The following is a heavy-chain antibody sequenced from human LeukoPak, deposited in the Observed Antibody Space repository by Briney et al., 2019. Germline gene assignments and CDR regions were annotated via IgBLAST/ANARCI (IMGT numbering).Heavy chain of an antibody. V-gene: IGHV1-46*01. CDR2: INPSGGST. J-gene: IGHJ6*02. CDR1: GYTFTSQY. Sequence: GASVKVSCKASGYTFTSQYVHWVRQAPGRGLEWMGIINPSGGSTRYAQKFQGRVTMTRDTSMSTVYMELKRLRSEDTAVYYCARVSGGLDVWGQGTTVTVS. D-gene: IGHD3-10*01. CDR3: ARVSGGLDV.